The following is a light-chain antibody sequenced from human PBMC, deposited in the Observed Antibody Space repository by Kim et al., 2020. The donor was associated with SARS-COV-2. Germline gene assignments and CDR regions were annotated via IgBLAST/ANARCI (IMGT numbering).Light chain of an antibody. CDR1: SEDVGGNNY. V-gene: IGLV2-11*01. Sequence: GPSITTSYSRTSEDVGGNNYVSYHQQHTSNPPNLIIYDVSKRPSGVPDLFSSSKAGNTASLTISGLHAEDDADYYCCSYAGSYTFVFGTGTKVTVL. CDR2: DVS. J-gene: IGLJ1*01. CDR3: CSYAGSYTFV.